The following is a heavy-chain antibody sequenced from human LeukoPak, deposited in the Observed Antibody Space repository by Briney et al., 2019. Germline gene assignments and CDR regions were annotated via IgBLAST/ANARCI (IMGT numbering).Heavy chain of an antibody. J-gene: IGHJ6*02. CDR1: GFTFSSYA. V-gene: IGHV3-30-3*01. CDR2: ISYDGSNK. D-gene: IGHD4-17*01. Sequence: GGSLRLSCAASGFTFSSYAMHWVRQAPGKGLEWVAFISYDGSNKYYADSVKGRFTISRDNSKNTLYLQMNSLRAEDTAVYYCARGYGDYASYGMDVWGQGTTVTVSS. CDR3: ARGYGDYASYGMDV.